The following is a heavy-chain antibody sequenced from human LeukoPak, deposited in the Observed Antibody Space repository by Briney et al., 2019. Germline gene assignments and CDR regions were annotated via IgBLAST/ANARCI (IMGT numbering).Heavy chain of an antibody. CDR1: GFTFSSYA. V-gene: IGHV3-23*01. D-gene: IGHD6-13*01. CDR3: AKGVFATPGAP. Sequence: GGSLRLSCAASGFTFSSYAMTWFRQAPGKGLEWVSTITGGGGSTYYADSVKGRFTISRDNSKDTLYLLMNSLRAEDTAVYYCAKGVFATPGAPWGQGTLVTASS. CDR2: ITGGGGST. J-gene: IGHJ5*02.